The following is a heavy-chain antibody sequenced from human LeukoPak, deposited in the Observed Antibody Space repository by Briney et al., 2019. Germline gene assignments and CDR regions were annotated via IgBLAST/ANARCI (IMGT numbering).Heavy chain of an antibody. D-gene: IGHD3-10*01. CDR3: ATDITMVRGVIGH. V-gene: IGHV1-69*04. CDR1: GGTFSSYA. CDR2: IIPILGIA. Sequence: GASVKVSCKASGGTFSSYAISWVRQAPGQGPEWMGRIIPILGIANYAQKFQGRVTITADKSTSTAYMELSSLRSEDTAVYYCATDITMVRGVIGHWGQGTLVTVSS. J-gene: IGHJ4*02.